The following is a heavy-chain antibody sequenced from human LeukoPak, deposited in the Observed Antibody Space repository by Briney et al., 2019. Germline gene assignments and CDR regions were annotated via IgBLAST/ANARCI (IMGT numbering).Heavy chain of an antibody. CDR1: GGSISSYY. V-gene: IGHV4-59*08. D-gene: IGHD3-10*01. CDR2: MSYSGST. J-gene: IGHJ4*02. CDR3: ATYPHYYGTSGVDY. Sequence: PSETLSLTCNVSGGSISSYYWNWIRQPPGKGLEWIGYMSYSGSTHYNPSLESRVTILADTSTSQVSLTLSSVTAEDMAVYYCATYPHYYGTSGVDYWGQGTLVTVSS.